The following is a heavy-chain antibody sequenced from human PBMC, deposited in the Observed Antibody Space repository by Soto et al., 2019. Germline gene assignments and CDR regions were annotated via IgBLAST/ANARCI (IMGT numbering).Heavy chain of an antibody. D-gene: IGHD2-21*01. V-gene: IGHV3-64*01. CDR2: ISSNGGST. CDR3: ARAQYCGGDCYYYGMDV. J-gene: IGHJ6*02. Sequence: PGGSLRLSCAASGFTFSSYAMHWVRQAPGKGLEYVSAISSNGGSTYYANSVKGRFTISRDNSKNTLYLQMGSLRAEDMAVYYCARAQYCGGDCYYYGMDVWGQGTTVTVSS. CDR1: GFTFSSYA.